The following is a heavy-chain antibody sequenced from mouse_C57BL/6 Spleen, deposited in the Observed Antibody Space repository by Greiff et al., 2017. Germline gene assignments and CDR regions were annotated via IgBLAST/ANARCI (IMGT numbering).Heavy chain of an antibody. CDR1: GFTFSDYY. CDR2: ISNGGGST. CDR3: ASPYYYGTPFAY. D-gene: IGHD1-1*01. Sequence: DVKLVESGGGLVQPGGSLKLSCAASGFTFSDYYMYWVRQTPEKRLEWVAYISNGGGSTYYPDTVKGRFTISRDNAKNTLYLQMSRLKSEDTAMYYCASPYYYGTPFAYWGQGTLVTVSA. J-gene: IGHJ3*01. V-gene: IGHV5-12*01.